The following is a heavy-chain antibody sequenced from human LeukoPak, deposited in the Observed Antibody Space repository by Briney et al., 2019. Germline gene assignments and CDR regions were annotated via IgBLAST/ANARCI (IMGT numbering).Heavy chain of an antibody. V-gene: IGHV4-38-2*02. CDR1: GSSIRSGY. Sequence: KPSETLSLTCTVSGSSIRSGYWGWIRQPPGKGLEWIGSIYHSGITYYNPSLKSRVTISVDMSKNQFSLKMSSVTAADTAVCYCAREGGYSGDASWGQGTLVTVSS. D-gene: IGHD5-12*01. CDR2: IYHSGIT. J-gene: IGHJ4*02. CDR3: AREGGYSGDAS.